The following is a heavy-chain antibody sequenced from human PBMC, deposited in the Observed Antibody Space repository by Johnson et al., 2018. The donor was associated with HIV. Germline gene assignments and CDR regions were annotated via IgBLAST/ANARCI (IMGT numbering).Heavy chain of an antibody. CDR1: GFTFSSYA. J-gene: IGHJ3*02. V-gene: IGHV3-23*04. CDR2: ISGSGGST. D-gene: IGHD6-13*01. CDR3: AAWDSSREYAFDI. Sequence: VQLVESGGGLVQPGGSLRLSCAASGFTFSSYAMSWVRQAPGKGLEWVSAISGSGGSTYYADPVKGRFTISRDNPKNTLYLQMNSLRAEDTAVYYCAAWDSSREYAFDIWGQGTMVTVSS.